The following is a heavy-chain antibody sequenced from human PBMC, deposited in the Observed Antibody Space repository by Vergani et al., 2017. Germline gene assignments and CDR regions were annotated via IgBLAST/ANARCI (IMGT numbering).Heavy chain of an antibody. CDR3: ARSPPTGYSSGLYYFDC. V-gene: IGHV1-2*06. D-gene: IGHD6-19*01. J-gene: IGHJ4*02. Sequence: QVQLVQSGAEVKKPGASVKVSCKASGYTFTGYYMHWVRQAPGQGLEWMGRINPNSGGTNYAQKFQGRVTMTRDTSISTAYMELSRLRSDDTAVYYCARSPPTGYSSGLYYFDCWGQGTLVTVSS. CDR1: GYTFTGYY. CDR2: INPNSGGT.